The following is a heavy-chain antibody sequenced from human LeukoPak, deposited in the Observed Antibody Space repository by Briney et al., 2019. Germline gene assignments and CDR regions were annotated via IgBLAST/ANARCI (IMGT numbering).Heavy chain of an antibody. J-gene: IGHJ6*03. D-gene: IGHD2-2*01. Sequence: SQTLSLTCTVSGGSISSGDYYWSWIRQPPGKGLEWIGYIYYSGSTYYNPSLKSRVTISVDTSKNQFSLKLSSVTAADTAVYYCARGRYCSSTSCFVHYYYTDVWGKGTTVTVSS. CDR1: GGSISSGDYY. CDR2: IYYSGST. V-gene: IGHV4-30-4*08. CDR3: ARGRYCSSTSCFVHYYYTDV.